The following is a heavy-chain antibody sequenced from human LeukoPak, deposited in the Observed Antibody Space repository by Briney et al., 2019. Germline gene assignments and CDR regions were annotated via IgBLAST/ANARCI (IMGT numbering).Heavy chain of an antibody. CDR2: IKQDGSEK. D-gene: IGHD3-3*01. CDR1: GFTFSSYW. V-gene: IGHV3-7*01. J-gene: IGHJ6*03. Sequence: PGGSLRLSCAASGFTFSSYWMSWVRQAPGKGLEWVANIKQDGSEKYYVDSVKGRFTISRDNAKNSLYLQMNSLRAEDTAVYYCAREDYDFWSGNYYYYMDVWGKGTTVTVSS. CDR3: AREDYDFWSGNYYYYMDV.